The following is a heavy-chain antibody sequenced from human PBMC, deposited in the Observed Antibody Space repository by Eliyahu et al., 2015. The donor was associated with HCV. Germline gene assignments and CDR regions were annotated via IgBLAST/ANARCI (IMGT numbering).Heavy chain of an antibody. CDR3: ARSLRISSDY. CDR2: INNDGST. Sequence: EVQLVESGGGLVQPGGSLRLSCAASGFTFRRFXXHWVRQTPGKGLXWVSRINNDGSTSYAEPVKGRFTVSRDNAKNTVYLQMNSLRAEDTAVYYCARSLRISSDYWGQGTLVTVSS. CDR1: GFTFRRFX. J-gene: IGHJ4*02. V-gene: IGHV3-74*01.